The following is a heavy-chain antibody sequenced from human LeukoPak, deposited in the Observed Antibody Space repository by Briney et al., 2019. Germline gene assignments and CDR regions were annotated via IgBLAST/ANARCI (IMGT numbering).Heavy chain of an antibody. CDR3: ARGHSRGYYYYYMDV. Sequence: PSETLSLTCTVSGGSISSYYWSWIRQPAGKGLEWIGRIYTSGSTNYNPSLKSRVTMSADTSKNQFSLKLSSVTAADTAVYYCARGHSRGYYYYYMDVWGKGTTVTVSS. V-gene: IGHV4-4*07. J-gene: IGHJ6*03. CDR2: IYTSGST. CDR1: GGSISSYY.